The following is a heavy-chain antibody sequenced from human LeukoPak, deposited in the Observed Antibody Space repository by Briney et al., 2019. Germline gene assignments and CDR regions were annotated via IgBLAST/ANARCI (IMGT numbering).Heavy chain of an antibody. J-gene: IGHJ4*02. V-gene: IGHV1-18*04. CDR3: ARDVGGSYVGLDY. Sequence: ASVKVSCKASGYTFTGYYMHWVRQAPGQGLEWMGWISAYNGNTNYAQKLRGRVTMTTDTSTSTAYMELRSLRSDDTAVYYCARDVGGSYVGLDYWGQGTLVTVSS. D-gene: IGHD1-26*01. CDR1: GYTFTGYY. CDR2: ISAYNGNT.